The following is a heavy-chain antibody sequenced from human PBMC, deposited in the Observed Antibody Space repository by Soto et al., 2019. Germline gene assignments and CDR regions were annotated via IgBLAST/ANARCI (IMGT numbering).Heavy chain of an antibody. Sequence: QVQLQESGPGLVKPSETLSLTCTVSGGSVSSGSYYWSWIRQPPGKGLEWIGYIYYSGSTNYNPSLKRRVTISVGTSKNQFSLKLSSVTAADTAVYYCARARGGVIRGYDAFDIWGQGTMVTVSS. CDR1: GGSVSSGSYY. CDR3: ARARGGVIRGYDAFDI. J-gene: IGHJ3*02. D-gene: IGHD3-10*01. V-gene: IGHV4-61*01. CDR2: IYYSGST.